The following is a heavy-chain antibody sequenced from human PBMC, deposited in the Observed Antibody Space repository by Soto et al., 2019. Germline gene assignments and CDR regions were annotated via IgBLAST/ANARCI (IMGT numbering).Heavy chain of an antibody. J-gene: IGHJ4*02. CDR2: IYSGGST. CDR1: GFTVSSNY. V-gene: IGHV3-66*01. Sequence: GGSLRLSCAASGFTVSSNYMSWVRQAPWKGLEWVSVIYSGGSTYYADSVKGRFTISRDNSKNTLYLQMNSLRAEDTAVYYCARGADFLYNWNHTPSPPYDYWGQGTLVTVSS. D-gene: IGHD1-20*01. CDR3: ARGADFLYNWNHTPSPPYDY.